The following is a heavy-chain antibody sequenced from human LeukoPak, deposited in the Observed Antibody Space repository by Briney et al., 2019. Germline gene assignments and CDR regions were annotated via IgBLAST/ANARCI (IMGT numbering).Heavy chain of an antibody. D-gene: IGHD3-3*01. V-gene: IGHV5-51*01. J-gene: IGHJ3*02. CDR2: IYPGDSDT. CDR3: ARQVLGDFWSGYPHHDAFDI. CDR1: GYSFTSYW. Sequence: GKSLKISCKGSGYSFTSYWIGWVRQMPGKGLEWMGIIYPGDSDTRYSPSFQGQVAISADKSISTAYLQWSSLKASDTAMYYCARQVLGDFWSGYPHHDAFDIWGQGTMVTVSS.